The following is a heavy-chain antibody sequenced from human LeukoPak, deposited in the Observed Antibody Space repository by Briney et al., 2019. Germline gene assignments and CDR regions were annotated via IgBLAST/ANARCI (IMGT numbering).Heavy chain of an antibody. V-gene: IGHV3-30-3*01. J-gene: IGHJ4*02. CDR1: GFTFSSYA. D-gene: IGHD4-17*01. CDR2: ISYDGSNK. CDR3: ARTSRYGDHDY. Sequence: AGTLSLSCAASGFTFSSYAMNWVRQAPGKGLEWVAVISYDGSNKYYADSVKGRFTISRDNSKNTLYLQMNSLRAEDTAVYYCARTSRYGDHDYWGQGTLVTVSS.